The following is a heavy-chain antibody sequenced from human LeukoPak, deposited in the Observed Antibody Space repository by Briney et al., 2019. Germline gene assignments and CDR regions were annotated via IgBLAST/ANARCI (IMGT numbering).Heavy chain of an antibody. V-gene: IGHV1-69*05. CDR1: GGTFSSYA. Sequence: SVKVSCKAYGGTFSSYAISWVRQAPGQGLEWMGGIIPIFGTANYAQKFQGRVTITTDESTSTAYMELSSLRSEDTAVYYCARGGSRCSGGSCYSSSYHYYMDVWGKGTTVTISS. CDR2: IIPIFGTA. J-gene: IGHJ6*03. CDR3: ARGGSRCSGGSCYSSSYHYYMDV. D-gene: IGHD2-15*01.